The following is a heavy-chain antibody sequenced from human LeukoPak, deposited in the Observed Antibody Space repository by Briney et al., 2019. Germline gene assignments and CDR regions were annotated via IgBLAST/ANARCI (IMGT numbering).Heavy chain of an antibody. CDR1: GYSISSGYY. Sequence: SETLSLTCTVSGYSISSGYYWGWIRQPPGKGLEWIGSIYHSGSTYYNPSLKSRVTISVDTSKDQFSLKLSSVTAADTAVYYCAKGRAGNYYYDSSDYWGQGTLVTVSS. CDR2: IYHSGST. J-gene: IGHJ4*02. CDR3: AKGRAGNYYYDSSDY. V-gene: IGHV4-38-2*02. D-gene: IGHD3-22*01.